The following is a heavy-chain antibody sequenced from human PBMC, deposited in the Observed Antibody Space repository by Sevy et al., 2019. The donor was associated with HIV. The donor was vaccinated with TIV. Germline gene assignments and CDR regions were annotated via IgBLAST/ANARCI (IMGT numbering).Heavy chain of an antibody. CDR1: GFSFSSYW. V-gene: IGHV3-7*01. CDR3: VREGLGGYSYSLDC. J-gene: IGHJ4*02. Sequence: GGSLRLSCAASGFSFSSYWMSWVRQAPGKGLEWVATMKQEGTEKDNVDSVRGRFTISGENTKSSLFLQMNSLSAEDTAVYYCVREGLGGYSYSLDCWGQGTLVTVSS. D-gene: IGHD5-18*01. CDR2: MKQEGTEK.